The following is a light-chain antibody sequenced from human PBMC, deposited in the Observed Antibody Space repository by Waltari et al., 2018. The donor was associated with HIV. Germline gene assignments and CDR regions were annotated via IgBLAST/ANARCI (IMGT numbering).Light chain of an antibody. CDR1: QSVSSN. Sequence: EIVMTQSPASLSVSPGEGATLCCRASQSVSSNLAWYQQRPGQPPRLLIFSTSTRATGVPARFSGSGSGTEFTLTISSLQSEDFAVYFCQQHNNWPLTFGGGTKVEIK. J-gene: IGKJ4*01. V-gene: IGKV3-15*01. CDR2: STS. CDR3: QQHNNWPLT.